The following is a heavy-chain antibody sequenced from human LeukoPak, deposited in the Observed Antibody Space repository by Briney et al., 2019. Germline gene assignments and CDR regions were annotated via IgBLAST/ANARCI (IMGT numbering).Heavy chain of an antibody. J-gene: IGHJ4*02. CDR1: GFTLSCYA. CDR3: AKDKGSRSWSYFDY. D-gene: IGHD6-13*01. CDR2: ISGSGGST. V-gene: IGHV3-23*01. Sequence: GGSVRLPCAACGFTLSCYALSWVRQAPGRGLEWFSAISGSGGSTYYADSVKGRFTSSRDNSKNTLYLQMNSLRAEDTAVYYCAKDKGSRSWSYFDYWGQGPLVPVSS.